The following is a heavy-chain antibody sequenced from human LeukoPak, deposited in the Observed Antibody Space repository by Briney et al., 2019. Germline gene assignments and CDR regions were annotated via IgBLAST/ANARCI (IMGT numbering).Heavy chain of an antibody. V-gene: IGHV1-2*02. Sequence: ASVKVSCKASGYTFTAYYMHWVRRAPGQGLEWMGWINPNSGGTNYAQKFEGRVTMTRDTSISTAFMELSSLKSDDTAVYYCARDLYYSTGWFDPWGQGTLVTVSS. CDR1: GYTFTAYY. CDR2: INPNSGGT. D-gene: IGHD3-10*01. J-gene: IGHJ5*02. CDR3: ARDLYYSTGWFDP.